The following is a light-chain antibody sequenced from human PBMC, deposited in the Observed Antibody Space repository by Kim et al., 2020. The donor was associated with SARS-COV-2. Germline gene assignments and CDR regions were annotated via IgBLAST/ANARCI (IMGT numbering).Light chain of an antibody. CDR1: QSFSNNY. CDR2: DIS. V-gene: IGKV3-20*01. CDR3: QHYGSSQT. Sequence: EIVLTQSPDTLSLSPGERATLSCRTSQSFSNNYLAWFQQKPGQAPRVLIYDISNRVTGVPDRFSGSGSGTNFTLTISRLEPEDFAVYYWQHYGSSQTFGQGTKVDIK. J-gene: IGKJ1*01.